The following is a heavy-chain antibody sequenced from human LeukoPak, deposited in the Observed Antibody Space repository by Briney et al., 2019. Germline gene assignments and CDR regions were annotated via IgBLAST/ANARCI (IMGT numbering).Heavy chain of an antibody. J-gene: IGHJ4*02. V-gene: IGHV4-39*07. D-gene: IGHD5-24*01. CDR2: INHSGST. CDR1: GGSISSGSYY. Sequence: SETLSLTCTVSGGSISSGSYYWGWIRQPPGKGLERIGEINHSGSTNYNPSLKSRVTISVDTSKNQFSLKLSSVTAADTAVYYCARGPRWLQSLFDYWGQGTLVTVSS. CDR3: ARGPRWLQSLFDY.